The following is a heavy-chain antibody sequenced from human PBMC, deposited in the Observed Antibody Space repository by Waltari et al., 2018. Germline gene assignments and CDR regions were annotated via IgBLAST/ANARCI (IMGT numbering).Heavy chain of an antibody. D-gene: IGHD2-2*01. J-gene: IGHJ4*02. CDR2: IYTSGST. V-gene: IGHV4-4*07. Sequence: QVQLQESGPGLVKPSETLSLTCTVSGGSISSYYWSWIRQPAGKGLEWIGRIYTSGSTNYNPSLKSRVTMSVATSKNQFSLKLSSVTAADTAVYYCARDHGDCSSTSCYFPYYFDYWGQGTLVTVSS. CDR3: ARDHGDCSSTSCYFPYYFDY. CDR1: GGSISSYY.